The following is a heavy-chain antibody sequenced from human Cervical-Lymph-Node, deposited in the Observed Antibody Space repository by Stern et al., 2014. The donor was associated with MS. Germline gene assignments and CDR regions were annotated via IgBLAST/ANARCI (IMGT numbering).Heavy chain of an antibody. CDR2: VYSGGLT. V-gene: IGHV3-66*01. CDR3: ARGNIRYFDF. J-gene: IGHJ4*02. Sequence: EVQLLESGGGLVQPGGSLRLSCAASGFSITNTYMTWVRQAPGKGLELVSLVYSGGLTYVADSVKDRFTISRDDSKNTLSLQMNSLRAEDTAVYYCARGNIRYFDFCGQGTLVTVSS. D-gene: IGHD2-2*02. CDR1: GFSITNTY.